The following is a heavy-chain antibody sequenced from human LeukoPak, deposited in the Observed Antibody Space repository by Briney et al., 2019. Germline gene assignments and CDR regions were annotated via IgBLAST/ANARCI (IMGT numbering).Heavy chain of an antibody. CDR3: ARETIAVAGTISDH. Sequence: SETLSLTCTVSGYSISSGYYWGWSRQPPGKGLEWIGSIYHSGSTYYNPSLKSRVTISVDTSKNQFSLKLSSVTAADTAVYYCARETIAVAGTISDHWGEGTLVTVSS. J-gene: IGHJ5*02. D-gene: IGHD6-19*01. V-gene: IGHV4-38-2*02. CDR2: IYHSGST. CDR1: GYSISSGYY.